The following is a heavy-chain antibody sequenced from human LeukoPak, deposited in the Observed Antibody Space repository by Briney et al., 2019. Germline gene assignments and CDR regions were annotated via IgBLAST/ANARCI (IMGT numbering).Heavy chain of an antibody. CDR1: GFTFSSYW. V-gene: IGHV3-74*01. D-gene: IGHD3-22*01. CDR3: AKDLPYYYDSSGYWDAFDI. CDR2: IASDGSST. J-gene: IGHJ3*02. Sequence: GGSLRLSCAASGFTFSSYWMNWVRQAPGKGLVWVSRIASDGSSTTYADSVKGRFSISRDNAKNTLYLQMNSLRAEDTAVYYCAKDLPYYYDSSGYWDAFDIWGQGTMVTVSS.